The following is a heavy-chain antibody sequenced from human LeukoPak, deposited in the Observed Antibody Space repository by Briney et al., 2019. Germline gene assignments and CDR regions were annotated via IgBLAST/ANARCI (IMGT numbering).Heavy chain of an antibody. Sequence: SETLSLTCSVSGGSISSSSYYWGWIRQPPGKGLEWIGSIYYSGSTYYNPSLKSRVTMSVDTSKNQFSLKLSSLTAADTAVYYCARHEYSGSYYGLSWFDPWGQGTLVTVSS. J-gene: IGHJ5*02. CDR1: GGSISSSSYY. CDR3: ARHEYSGSYYGLSWFDP. CDR2: IYYSGST. D-gene: IGHD1-26*01. V-gene: IGHV4-39*01.